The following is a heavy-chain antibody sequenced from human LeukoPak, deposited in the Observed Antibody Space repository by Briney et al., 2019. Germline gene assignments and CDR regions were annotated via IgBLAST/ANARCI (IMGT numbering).Heavy chain of an antibody. CDR2: IYSGGST. V-gene: IGHV3-66*01. D-gene: IGHD2-15*01. J-gene: IGHJ4*02. CDR3: AKGAHVVVVAVLTDY. Sequence: GGSLRLSWAASGFTVSSNYMSWVRQAPGRGLGGVSVIYSGGSTYYADSVKGRFTISRDNAKNSLYLQMNSLRAEDTAVYYCAKGAHVVVVAVLTDYWGQGTLVTVSS. CDR1: GFTVSSNY.